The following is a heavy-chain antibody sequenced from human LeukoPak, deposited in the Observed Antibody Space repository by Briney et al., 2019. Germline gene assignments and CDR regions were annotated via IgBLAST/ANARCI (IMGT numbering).Heavy chain of an antibody. J-gene: IGHJ5*02. CDR1: GYTLTELS. CDR3: ATVRYDSRRFDP. Sequence: ASVKVSCKVSGYTLTELSMHWVRQAPGKELEWMGGFDPEDGETIYAQKFQGRVTMTEDTSTDTAYMELSSLRSEDTAVYYCATVRYDSRRFDPWGQGTLVTVSS. CDR2: FDPEDGET. V-gene: IGHV1-24*01. D-gene: IGHD3-22*01.